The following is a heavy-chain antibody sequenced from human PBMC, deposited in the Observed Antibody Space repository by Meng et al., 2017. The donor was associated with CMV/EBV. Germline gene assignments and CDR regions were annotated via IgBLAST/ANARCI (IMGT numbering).Heavy chain of an antibody. V-gene: IGHV3-7*02. D-gene: IGHD4-17*01. CDR1: GLTISNYW. CDR3: RLGHYSQD. CDR2: IKKDGSEK. Sequence: VQLLGSGGGLVQPGGSLRLACAASGLTISNYWMSWVRQAPGKGLEWVANIKKDGSEKYYVDSVKGRFSISRDNADNSLYLQMNNLRAEDTAVYYCRLGHYSQDWGQGTLVTVSS. J-gene: IGHJ4*02.